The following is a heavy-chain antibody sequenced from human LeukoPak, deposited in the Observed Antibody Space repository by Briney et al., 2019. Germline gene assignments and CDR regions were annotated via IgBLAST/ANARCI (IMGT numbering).Heavy chain of an antibody. CDR1: GGTFTNYA. Sequence: ASVKVSCKASGGTFTNYAISWVRQAPGQGLEWMGGIIPLLGTPNYAQKFQGRVTITADDSTSTAYMELTSLRSEDTAVYYCARAVGDGDYVGFDYWGQGTLVTVSS. V-gene: IGHV1-69*13. D-gene: IGHD4-17*01. CDR2: IIPLLGTP. CDR3: ARAVGDGDYVGFDY. J-gene: IGHJ4*02.